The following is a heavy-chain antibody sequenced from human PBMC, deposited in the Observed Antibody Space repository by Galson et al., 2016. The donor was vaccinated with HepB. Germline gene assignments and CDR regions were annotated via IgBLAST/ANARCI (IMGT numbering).Heavy chain of an antibody. CDR3: AREVVVVAAPWAFDI. J-gene: IGHJ3*02. Sequence: TLSLTCTVSSGSISSGSYYWSWIRQPAGKGLEWIGRIYTSGSTNYNTSLKSRVTISVETSKNQFSLKLSSVTASDTAVYYCAREVVVVAAPWAFDIWGQGTMVTVSS. CDR2: IYTSGST. D-gene: IGHD2-15*01. V-gene: IGHV4-61*02. CDR1: SGSISSGSYY.